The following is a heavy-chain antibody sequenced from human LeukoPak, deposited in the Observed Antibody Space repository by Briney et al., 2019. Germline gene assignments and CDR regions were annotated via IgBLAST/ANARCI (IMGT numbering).Heavy chain of an antibody. D-gene: IGHD3-3*01. CDR2: ISSSSSYI. J-gene: IGHJ4*02. Sequence: GGSLRLSCAASGFTFSSYSMNWVRQAPGKGLEWVSSISSSSSYIYYADSVKGRFTISRDNAKNSLYLQMNSLRAEDTAVYYCASQIFGVVTGIDYWGQGTLVTVSS. CDR3: ASQIFGVVTGIDY. CDR1: GFTFSSYS. V-gene: IGHV3-21*01.